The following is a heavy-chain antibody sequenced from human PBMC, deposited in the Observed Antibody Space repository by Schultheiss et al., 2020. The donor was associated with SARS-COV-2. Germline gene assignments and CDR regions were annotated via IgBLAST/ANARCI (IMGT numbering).Heavy chain of an antibody. CDR3: ARVALIGQLGPGRVSDY. CDR2: IGGGGGST. D-gene: IGHD3-10*01. V-gene: IGHV3-23*01. Sequence: GGSLRLSCVASGFTFSYYTMSWVRQAPGKGLEWVSGIGGGGGSTYYADSVKGRFTISRDNSKNTVYLQMHSLRAEDTAVYYCARVALIGQLGPGRVSDYWGQGTLVTVSS. J-gene: IGHJ4*02. CDR1: GFTFSYYT.